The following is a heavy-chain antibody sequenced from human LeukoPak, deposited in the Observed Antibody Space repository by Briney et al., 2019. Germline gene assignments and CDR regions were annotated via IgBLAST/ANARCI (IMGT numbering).Heavy chain of an antibody. D-gene: IGHD3-10*01. CDR1: GGSISSYY. CDR3: ARLYGSGSYGVYYYYMDV. J-gene: IGHJ6*03. V-gene: IGHV4-34*01. Sequence: PSETLSLTCTVSGGSISSYYWSWIRQPPGKGLEWIGEINHSGSTNYTPSLKSRVTISVDTSKNQFSLKLSSVTAADTAVYYCARLYGSGSYGVYYYYMDVWGKGTTVTISS. CDR2: INHSGST.